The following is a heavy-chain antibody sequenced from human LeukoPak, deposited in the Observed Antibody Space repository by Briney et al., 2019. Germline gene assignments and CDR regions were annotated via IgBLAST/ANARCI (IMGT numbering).Heavy chain of an antibody. CDR1: GRSISSSNYN. Sequence: PSETLSLTCTVSGRSISSSNYNWGWIRQPPGKGLEWIGIISYSGSTYYNPSLKSRLTISVDTSKTQFSLKLTSVTAADTAVYYCARHTKSGYSYGFDAFHIWGQGTMVTVSS. V-gene: IGHV4-39*01. CDR3: ARHTKSGYSYGFDAFHI. J-gene: IGHJ3*02. D-gene: IGHD5-18*01. CDR2: ISYSGST.